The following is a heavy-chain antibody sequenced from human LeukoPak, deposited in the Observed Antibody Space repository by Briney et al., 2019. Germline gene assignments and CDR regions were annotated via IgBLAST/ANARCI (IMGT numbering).Heavy chain of an antibody. CDR3: VRNRRAGWSDGYWYFDL. J-gene: IGHJ2*01. Sequence: PPETLSPTCIVSGGSATSHYSSWIRHPPGKGLEWIGYIFYSGSTTYNPSPKRRVTKSVDTSKNQFALKLSSVTAAGTAVYDCVRNRRAGWSDGYWYFDLWGRGTLVTVSS. CDR1: GGSATSHY. CDR2: IFYSGST. D-gene: IGHD6-19*01. V-gene: IGHV4-59*02.